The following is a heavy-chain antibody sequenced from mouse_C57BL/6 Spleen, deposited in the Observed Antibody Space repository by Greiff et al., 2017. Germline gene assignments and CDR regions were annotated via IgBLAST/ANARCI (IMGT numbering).Heavy chain of an antibody. CDR3: ARYGYDVETWFAY. D-gene: IGHD2-2*01. CDR1: GYTFTSYW. J-gene: IGHJ3*01. CDR2: IDPSDSET. Sequence: VQLQQPGAELVRPGSSVKLSCKASGYTFTSYWMHWVKQRPLQGLEWIGNIDPSDSETHYNQKFKDKATLTVDKSSSTAYMQLSSLTSEDSAVYYCARYGYDVETWFAYWGQGTLVTVSA. V-gene: IGHV1-52*01.